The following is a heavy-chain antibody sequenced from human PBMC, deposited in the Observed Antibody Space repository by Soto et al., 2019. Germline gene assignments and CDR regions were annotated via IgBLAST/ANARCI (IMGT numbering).Heavy chain of an antibody. V-gene: IGHV1-69*13. J-gene: IGHJ4*02. CDR2: ITPVCGAP. CDR3: ASGDLAPLAHFDL. CDR1: GGSFCSSA. Sequence: ASVKVSCKASGGSFCSSAVSWVRQAPGEGREGMGGITPVCGAPKYPQKFQGRVTITADESTSTAYMELTSLRSEDTAVYYCASGDLAPLAHFDLWGEEPLVPVPS.